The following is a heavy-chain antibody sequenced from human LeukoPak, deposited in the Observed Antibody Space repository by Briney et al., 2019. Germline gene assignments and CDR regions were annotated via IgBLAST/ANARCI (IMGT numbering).Heavy chain of an antibody. CDR3: ARVSRTGIDY. Sequence: ASVKVSCKASGYTFTGYYMHWVRQAPGQGLEWMGWMNPNSGNTGYAQKFQGRVTMTRNTSISTAYMELSSLRSEDTAVYYCARVSRTGIDYWGQGTLVTVSS. CDR1: GYTFTGYY. J-gene: IGHJ4*02. D-gene: IGHD1-14*01. V-gene: IGHV1-8*02. CDR2: MNPNSGNT.